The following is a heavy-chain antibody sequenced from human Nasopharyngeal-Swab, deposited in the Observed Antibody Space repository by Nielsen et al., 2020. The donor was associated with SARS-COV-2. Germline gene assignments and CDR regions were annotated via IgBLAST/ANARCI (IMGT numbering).Heavy chain of an antibody. CDR1: EFTFDDYA. V-gene: IGHV3-9*01. CDR3: AKDLYYGMDV. Sequence: SLKISCAASEFTFDDYAMHWVRQAPGKGLEWVSGISWNSGSIGYADSVKGRFTISRDNAKNSLYLQMNSLRAEDTALYYCAKDLYYGMDVWGQGTTVTVSS. CDR2: ISWNSGSI. J-gene: IGHJ6*02.